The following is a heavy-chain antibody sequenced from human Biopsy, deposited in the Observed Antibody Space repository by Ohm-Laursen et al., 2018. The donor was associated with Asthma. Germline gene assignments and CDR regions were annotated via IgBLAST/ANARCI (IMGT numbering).Heavy chain of an antibody. CDR3: ARKAGSCISRTCYSLDF. D-gene: IGHD2-2*01. J-gene: IGHJ4*02. CDR1: GGTFNTYV. CDR2: INSVFGTT. V-gene: IGHV1-69*13. Sequence: ASVKVSCRSLGGTFNTYVIGWVRQAPGQGLEWMGGINSVFGTTTYPQKFQDRVTITADDSTSTVYMELSSLRSEDTAVYYCARKAGSCISRTCYSLDFWGQGTLVTVSS.